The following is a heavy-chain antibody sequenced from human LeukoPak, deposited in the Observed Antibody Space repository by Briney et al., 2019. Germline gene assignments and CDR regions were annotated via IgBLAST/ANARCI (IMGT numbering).Heavy chain of an antibody. J-gene: IGHJ4*02. CDR1: GFTFDDYG. CDR3: ARDPDTAMVSIDY. Sequence: GGSLRLSCAASGFTFDDYGMSWVRQAPGKGLEWVAVISYDGSNKYYADSVKGRFTISRDNSKNTLYLQMNRLRAEDTAVYYCARDPDTAMVSIDYWGQGTLVTVSS. CDR2: ISYDGSNK. V-gene: IGHV3-30*03. D-gene: IGHD5-18*01.